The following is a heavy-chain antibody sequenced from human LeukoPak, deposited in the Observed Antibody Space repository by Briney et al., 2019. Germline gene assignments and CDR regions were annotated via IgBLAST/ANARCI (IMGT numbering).Heavy chain of an antibody. CDR1: GVTFSSYS. D-gene: IGHD3-9*01. Sequence: SGGSLRLSCAASGVTFSSYSMNWVRQAPGKGLEWVSSISSSSSYIYYADSVKGRFTISRDNAKNSLYLQMNSLRAEDTAVYYCARDLSGRYFDWSTCQFSYYYYMDVWGKGTTVTVSS. V-gene: IGHV3-21*01. CDR2: ISSSSSYI. J-gene: IGHJ6*03. CDR3: ARDLSGRYFDWSTCQFSYYYYMDV.